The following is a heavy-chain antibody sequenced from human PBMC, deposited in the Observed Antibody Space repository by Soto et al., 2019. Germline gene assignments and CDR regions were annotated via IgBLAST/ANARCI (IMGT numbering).Heavy chain of an antibody. Sequence: QVQLVESGGGVVQPGRSLRLSCVASGFIFGSYGMHWVRQAPGEGLEWVAVISYDGTNKYYADSVKGRFTISRDNSKKTLWLQMNSLRAEDTAVYYCAQVPRYTVTPPDDYWGQGTLVTVSS. V-gene: IGHV3-30*18. J-gene: IGHJ4*02. CDR3: AQVPRYTVTPPDDY. CDR1: GFIFGSYG. CDR2: ISYDGTNK. D-gene: IGHD4-17*01.